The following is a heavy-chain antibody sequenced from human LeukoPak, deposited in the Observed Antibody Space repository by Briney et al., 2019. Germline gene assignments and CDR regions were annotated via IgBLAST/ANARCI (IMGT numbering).Heavy chain of an antibody. Sequence: SQTLSLTCTVSGGSISSGDYYWSWIRQPPGKGLEWIGYIYYSGSTYYNPSLKSRVTISVDTSKNQFSLKLSSVTAADTAVYYCARVFVVVVAAHLDYWGQGTLVTVSS. CDR1: GGSISSGDYY. CDR2: IYYSGST. D-gene: IGHD2-15*01. V-gene: IGHV4-30-4*08. CDR3: ARVFVVVVAAHLDY. J-gene: IGHJ4*02.